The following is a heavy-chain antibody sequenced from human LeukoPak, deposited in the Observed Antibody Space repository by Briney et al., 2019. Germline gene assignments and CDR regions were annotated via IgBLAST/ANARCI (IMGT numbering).Heavy chain of an antibody. Sequence: KPSETLSLTCTVSGGSISSYYWSWIRQPPGKGLEWIGYIYYSGSTNYNPSLKSRVTTSVDTSKNQFSLKLSSVTAADTAVYYCARGVAGTGTDYWGQGTLVTVSS. CDR1: GGSISSYY. V-gene: IGHV4-59*01. J-gene: IGHJ4*02. CDR3: ARGVAGTGTDY. CDR2: IYYSGST. D-gene: IGHD6-19*01.